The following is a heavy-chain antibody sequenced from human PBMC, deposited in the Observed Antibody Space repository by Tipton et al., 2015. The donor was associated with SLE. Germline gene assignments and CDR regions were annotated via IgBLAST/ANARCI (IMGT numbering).Heavy chain of an antibody. CDR2: VYYSGST. J-gene: IGHJ3*02. D-gene: IGHD2-8*01. Sequence: LRFSCAASGFTFSSYWMSWVRQAPGKGLEWVGYVYYSGSTKYNPSLKSRVTISIDTSKSQFSLNLSSVTAADTAVYYCARDPTNADCSDGVCPPTDTFDIWGQGTMVTVSS. CDR1: GFTFSSYW. CDR3: ARDPTNADCSDGVCPPTDTFDI. V-gene: IGHV4-59*01.